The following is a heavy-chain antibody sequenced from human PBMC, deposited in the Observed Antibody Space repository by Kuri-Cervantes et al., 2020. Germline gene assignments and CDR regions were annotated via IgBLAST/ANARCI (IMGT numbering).Heavy chain of an antibody. V-gene: IGHV4-59*01. J-gene: IGHJ4*02. D-gene: IGHD3-10*01. CDR1: GGSISSYY. Sequence: SETLSLTCTVSGGSISSYYWSWIRQPPGKGLEWIGYMYYSGSTNYNPSLKSRVTISVDTSKNQFSLKLTSVTTADTAVYYCARVVGSGSYYPLYWGRGTLVTVSS. CDR2: MYYSGST. CDR3: ARVVGSGSYYPLY.